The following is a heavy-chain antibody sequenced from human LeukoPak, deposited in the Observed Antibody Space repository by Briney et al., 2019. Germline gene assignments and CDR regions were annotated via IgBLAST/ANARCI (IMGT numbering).Heavy chain of an antibody. D-gene: IGHD6-6*01. CDR1: GGSFSGYY. J-gene: IGHJ4*02. CDR3: ARGRSTIWYSSSLDY. CDR2: INHSGST. Sequence: SETLSLTCAVYGGSFSGYYWSWIRQPPGKGLEWIGEINHSGSTNYNPSLKSRVTISVDTSKNQLSLKLSSVTAADTAVYYCARGRSTIWYSSSLDYWGQGTLVTVSS. V-gene: IGHV4-34*01.